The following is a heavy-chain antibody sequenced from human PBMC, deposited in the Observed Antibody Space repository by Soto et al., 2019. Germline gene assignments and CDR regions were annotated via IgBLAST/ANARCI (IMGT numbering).Heavy chain of an antibody. CDR2: IYPGDSDT. CDR3: VRLARPSYENGRTYYETSWFDS. J-gene: IGHJ5*01. D-gene: IGHD3-22*01. CDR1: ENSFSNNW. Sequence: GESLKISCNGSENSFSNNWIGWVRQMPEKGLEWMGLIYPGDSDTRYSPSFQGQVIQGQVTISADRSTNTAYLQWSSLKASDTAVFYCVRLARPSYENGRTYYETSWFDSWGQGTPVTVSS. V-gene: IGHV5-51*01.